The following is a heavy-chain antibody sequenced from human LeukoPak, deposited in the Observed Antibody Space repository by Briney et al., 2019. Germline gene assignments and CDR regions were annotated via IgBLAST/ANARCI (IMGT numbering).Heavy chain of an antibody. J-gene: IGHJ4*02. Sequence: ASVKVSCKASGYTFTGYYMHWVRQAPGQGLEWMGWINPNSGGTNYAQKFQGRVTMTRDTSISTAYMELSRLRSDDTAVYYCARDREIVVVDLAFDYWGQGTLVTVSS. V-gene: IGHV1-2*02. CDR3: ARDREIVVVDLAFDY. CDR1: GYTFTGYY. D-gene: IGHD2-2*01. CDR2: INPNSGGT.